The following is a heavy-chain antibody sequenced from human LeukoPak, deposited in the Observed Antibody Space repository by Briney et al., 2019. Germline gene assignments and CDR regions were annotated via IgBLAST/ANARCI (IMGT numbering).Heavy chain of an antibody. J-gene: IGHJ4*02. V-gene: IGHV3-23*01. CDR3: AKVTYDYGGNSEGFDY. CDR1: GFTFSSYA. CDR2: ISGSGGST. Sequence: GGSLRLSCAASGFTFSSYAMSWVRQAPGKGLEWVSAISGSGGSTYYADSVKGRFTISRDNSKNTLYLQMNSLRAEDTAVYYCAKVTYDYGGNSEGFDYWGQGTLVTVSS. D-gene: IGHD4-23*01.